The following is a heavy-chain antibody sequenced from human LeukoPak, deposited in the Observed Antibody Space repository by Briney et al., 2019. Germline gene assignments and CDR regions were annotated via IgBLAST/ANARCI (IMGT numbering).Heavy chain of an antibody. CDR2: IYYSGST. CDR3: ARTVKTRGDAFDI. V-gene: IGHV4-59*01. CDR1: GGSISSSY. Sequence: SETLSLTCTVSGGSISSSYWSWVRQPPGKGLEWIGYIYYSGSTNYNPSLKSRVTISVDSSRTQFSLKLSSVTAADTAVFYCARTVKTRGDAFDIWGQGTMVTVSS. D-gene: IGHD4-23*01. J-gene: IGHJ3*02.